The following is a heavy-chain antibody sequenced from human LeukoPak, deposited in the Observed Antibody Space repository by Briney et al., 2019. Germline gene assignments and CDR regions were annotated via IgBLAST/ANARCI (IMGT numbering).Heavy chain of an antibody. CDR2: VNLQGST. CDR1: GGSISNTNG. CDR3: ARGGTTVTPGLLWFDP. V-gene: IGHV4-4*02. J-gene: IGHJ5*02. D-gene: IGHD4-17*01. Sequence: SETLTLTCAVSGGSISNTNGRTWLRPPPGEGLEWIGEVNLQGSTKYNPSLKSRVTISVDTSKNQFSLKLSSVTVADAAVYYCARGGTTVTPGLLWFDPWGQGTLVTVSS.